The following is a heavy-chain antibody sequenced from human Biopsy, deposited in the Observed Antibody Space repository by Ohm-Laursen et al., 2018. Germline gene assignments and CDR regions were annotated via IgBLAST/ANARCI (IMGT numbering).Heavy chain of an antibody. CDR3: VKDRGGARASFHY. Sequence: SSLRLSCAASGFIFADYDMHWVRQAPGKGLEWVSRINRDSDTADYVDSVRGRFTISRDNARKTLFLQMNSLRPEDTALYYCVKDRGGARASFHYWGQGIRVAVSS. CDR1: GFIFADYD. V-gene: IGHV3-9*01. D-gene: IGHD3-16*01. CDR2: INRDSDTA. J-gene: IGHJ4*02.